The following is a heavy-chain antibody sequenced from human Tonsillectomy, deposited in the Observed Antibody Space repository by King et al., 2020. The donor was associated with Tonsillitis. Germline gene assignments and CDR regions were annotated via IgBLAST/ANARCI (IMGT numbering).Heavy chain of an antibody. V-gene: IGHV4-34*01. CDR1: GGSFSGYY. J-gene: IGHJ5*02. Sequence: VQLQQWGAGLLEPSETLSLTCAVYGGSFSGYYWSWIRQPPGKGLEWIGEINHSGSTNYNPSLKSRVTISVDTSKNQFSLKLSSVTAADTAVYYCARAITIFGVGDWFDPWGQGTLVTVSS. CDR2: INHSGST. D-gene: IGHD3-3*01. CDR3: ARAITIFGVGDWFDP.